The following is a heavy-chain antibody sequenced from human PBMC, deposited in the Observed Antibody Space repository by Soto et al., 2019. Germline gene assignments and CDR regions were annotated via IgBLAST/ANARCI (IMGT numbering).Heavy chain of an antibody. CDR2: IYYSGST. Sequence: SETLSLTCTVSGGSISSGDYYWSWIRQPPGKGLEWIGYIYYSGSTYYNPSLKSRVTISVDTSKNPFSLKLSSVTAEDTAVYYCARGGSGYEPLDYWGQVNLVT. D-gene: IGHD5-12*01. J-gene: IGHJ4*02. CDR3: ARGGSGYEPLDY. CDR1: GGSISSGDYY. V-gene: IGHV4-30-4*01.